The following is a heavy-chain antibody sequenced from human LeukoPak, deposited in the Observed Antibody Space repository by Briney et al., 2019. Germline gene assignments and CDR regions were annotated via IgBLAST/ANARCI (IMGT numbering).Heavy chain of an antibody. CDR3: GYYDSSGYYRDY. J-gene: IGHJ4*02. CDR1: GFTFSSYG. CDR2: ISGSGGST. D-gene: IGHD3-22*01. V-gene: IGHV3-23*01. Sequence: GGSLRLSCAASGFTFSSYGMSWVRQAPGKGLEWVSAISGSGGSTYYADPVKGRFTISRDNSKNTLYLQMNSLRAEDTAVYYCGYYDSSGYYRDYWGQGTLVTVSS.